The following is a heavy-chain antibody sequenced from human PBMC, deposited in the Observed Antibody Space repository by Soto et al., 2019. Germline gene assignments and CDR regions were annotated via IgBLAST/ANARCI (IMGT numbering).Heavy chain of an antibody. J-gene: IGHJ6*02. CDR2: INHSGST. Sequence: SETLSLTCAIYGGSFSDNYCAWIRQSPGKGLEWIGEINHSGSTNYNPSLKTRVTISFDTAMNLFSLKLTSVTAADTAVYYCERGQPFYDYGMDVWGQGTTVTVSS. CDR1: GGSFSDNY. CDR3: ERGQPFYDYGMDV. V-gene: IGHV4-34*01. D-gene: IGHD1-1*01.